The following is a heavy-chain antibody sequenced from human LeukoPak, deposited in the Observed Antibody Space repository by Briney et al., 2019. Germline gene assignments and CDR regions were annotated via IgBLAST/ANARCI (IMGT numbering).Heavy chain of an antibody. CDR1: GFTFDDYA. Sequence: PGRSLRLSCAASGFTFDDYAMHWVRQAPGKGLEWVSGISWNSGSIGYADSVKGRFTISRDNAKNSLYLQMNSLRAEDTALYYCAKDIKQYCTNGVCYTVAFDYWGQGTLVTVCS. CDR2: ISWNSGSI. CDR3: AKDIKQYCTNGVCYTVAFDY. V-gene: IGHV3-9*01. D-gene: IGHD2-8*01. J-gene: IGHJ4*02.